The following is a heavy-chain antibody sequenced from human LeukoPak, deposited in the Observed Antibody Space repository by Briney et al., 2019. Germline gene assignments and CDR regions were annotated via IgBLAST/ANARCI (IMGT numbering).Heavy chain of an antibody. D-gene: IGHD6-19*01. CDR2: ITGNSDHT. Sequence: GGSLRLSCEAAGFTFGTYVMGWVRQAPGKGLEWVAGITGNSDHTHHADSVKGRSTVSRDNSKNTLFLQMDSLRAEDTAVYYCGGFNTGWYDYWGQGTLVTVSS. V-gene: IGHV3-23*01. J-gene: IGHJ4*02. CDR1: GFTFGTYV. CDR3: GGFNTGWYDY.